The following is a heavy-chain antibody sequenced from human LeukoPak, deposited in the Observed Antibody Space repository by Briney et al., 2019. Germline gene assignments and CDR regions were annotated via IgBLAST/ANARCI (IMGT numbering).Heavy chain of an antibody. Sequence: SETLSLTCAVYGGSFSGYYWSWIRQPPGKGLEWIGEINHSGTTNYNPSLKSRVTMSVDTSKNQFSLKVSSVTAADTAVYYCAREGSAVTNFDYWGQGTLVTVSS. D-gene: IGHD3-10*01. CDR2: INHSGTT. V-gene: IGHV4-34*01. CDR1: GGSFSGYY. J-gene: IGHJ4*02. CDR3: AREGSAVTNFDY.